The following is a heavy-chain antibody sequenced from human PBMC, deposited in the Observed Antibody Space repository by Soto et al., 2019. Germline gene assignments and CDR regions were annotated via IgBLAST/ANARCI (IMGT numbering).Heavy chain of an antibody. CDR1: GFNFRDFW. V-gene: IGHV3-74*01. CDR2: IPSDGRDV. J-gene: IGHJ4*02. D-gene: IGHD2-21*01. CDR3: TRDDSGLGFDY. Sequence: GGSLRLSCEASGFNFRDFWMHWVRQPPGKGPEWVSNIPSDGRDVSYADSVRGRFTISRDDARNTLYLQMSDLRVEDTAIYYCTRDDSGLGFDYWGQGTHVTVSS.